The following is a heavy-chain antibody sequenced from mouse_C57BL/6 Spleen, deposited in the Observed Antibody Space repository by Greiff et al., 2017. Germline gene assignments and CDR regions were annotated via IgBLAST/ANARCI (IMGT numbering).Heavy chain of an antibody. CDR2: ISYDGSN. D-gene: IGHD2-4*01. V-gene: IGHV3-6*01. Sequence: DVKLQESGPGLVKPSQSLSLTCSVTGYSITSGYYWNWIRQFPGNKLEWMGYISYDGSNNYNPSLKNRISITRDTSKNQFFLKLNSVTTEDTATYYCASGDYDSYAMDYWGQGTSVTVSS. J-gene: IGHJ4*01. CDR3: ASGDYDSYAMDY. CDR1: GYSITSGYY.